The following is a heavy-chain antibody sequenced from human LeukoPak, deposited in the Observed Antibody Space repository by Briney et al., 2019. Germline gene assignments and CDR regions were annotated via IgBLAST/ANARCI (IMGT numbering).Heavy chain of an antibody. J-gene: IGHJ6*03. Sequence: SETLSLTCTVSGGSISSYYWSWIRQPPGKGLKWIGYIYYSGSTNYNPSLKSRVTISVDTSKNQFSLKLSSVTAADTAVYYCARTASMTTYGRNYYYYMDVWGKGTTVTVSS. V-gene: IGHV4-59*01. CDR2: IYYSGST. D-gene: IGHD4-17*01. CDR3: ARTASMTTYGRNYYYYMDV. CDR1: GGSISSYY.